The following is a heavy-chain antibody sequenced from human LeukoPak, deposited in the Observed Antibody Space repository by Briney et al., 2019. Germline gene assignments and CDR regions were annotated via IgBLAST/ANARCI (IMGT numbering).Heavy chain of an antibody. J-gene: IGHJ6*03. CDR1: GGSFSGYY. V-gene: IGHV4-34*01. D-gene: IGHD1-26*01. CDR3: ARTGGSFYFYYYMDV. Sequence: SETLSLTCAVYGGSFSGYYWSWIRQPPGKGLEWIGEINHSGSTNYNPSLKSRVTISVDTSENQFSLKLSSVTAADTAVYYCARTGGSFYFYYYMDVWGKGTTVTVSS. CDR2: INHSGST.